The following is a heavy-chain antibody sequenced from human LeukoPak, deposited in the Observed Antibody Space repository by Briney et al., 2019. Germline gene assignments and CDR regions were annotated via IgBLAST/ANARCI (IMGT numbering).Heavy chain of an antibody. CDR2: IKQDGSEK. CDR1: GFTFSSYW. Sequence: GGSLRLSCAASGFTFSSYWMSWVRQAPGKGLEWVANIKQDGSEKYYADSVKGRFTISRDNAKNSLYLQMNSLRAEDTAVYYCATSDYYGSGSHYILDYWGQGTLVTVSS. D-gene: IGHD3-10*01. V-gene: IGHV3-7*01. CDR3: ATSDYYGSGSHYILDY. J-gene: IGHJ4*02.